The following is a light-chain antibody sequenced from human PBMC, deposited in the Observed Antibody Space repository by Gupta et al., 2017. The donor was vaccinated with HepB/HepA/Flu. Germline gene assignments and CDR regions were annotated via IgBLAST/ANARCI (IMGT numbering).Light chain of an antibody. V-gene: IGLV2-8*01. CDR2: EVI. Sequence: QSALTQPPSESGSPGQSVTISCTGTSSDVGGYKYVSWYQQHPGKAPKLMIYEVIKRPSGVPDRFSGSKSGNTASLTVSGLQAEDEADYYCSSDAASNSVVFGGGTKLTVL. CDR3: SSDAASNSVV. CDR1: SSDVGGYKY. J-gene: IGLJ2*01.